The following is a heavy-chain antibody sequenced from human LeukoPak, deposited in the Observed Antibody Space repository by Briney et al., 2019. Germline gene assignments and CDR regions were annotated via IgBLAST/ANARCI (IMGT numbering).Heavy chain of an antibody. CDR3: AKRGINWGPIDY. V-gene: IGHV3-23*01. CDR2: ISGSGDST. Sequence: GGSLRLSCAASGFTFSSCAMTWVRQAPGKGLEWVSAISGSGDSTYYADSVKGRFTISRDNSKSTLFLQMNSLRAEDTAVYHCAKRGINWGPIDYWGQGTLVTVSS. D-gene: IGHD7-27*01. J-gene: IGHJ4*02. CDR1: GFTFSSCA.